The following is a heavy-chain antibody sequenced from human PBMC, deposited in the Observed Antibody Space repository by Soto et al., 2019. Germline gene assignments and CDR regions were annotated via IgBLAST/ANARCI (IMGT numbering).Heavy chain of an antibody. V-gene: IGHV1-46*01. CDR1: GSTFTSYN. D-gene: IGHD3-22*01. Sequence: SVKVSYKASGSTFTSYNLHWVRQAPRQGLEWMGIINPSGGSTSYAQKFQGRVTMTRDTSTSTVYMELSSLRSEDTSVYYCATNYDSSGYPLYYYYYGMDVWGQGTTVTVSS. J-gene: IGHJ6*02. CDR2: INPSGGST. CDR3: ATNYDSSGYPLYYYYYGMDV.